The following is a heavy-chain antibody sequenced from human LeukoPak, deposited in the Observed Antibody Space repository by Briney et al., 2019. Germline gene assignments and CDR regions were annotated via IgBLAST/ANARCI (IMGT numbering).Heavy chain of an antibody. CDR2: IYPGDSDT. Sequence: GESLKISCKGSGYSFTSYWIGWVRQMPGKGLEWMGIIYPGDSDTRYSPSFQGQVTISADKSISTAYLQWSSLKASDTAMYYCARHLSSGSLIEAFDIWGQGTMVTVSS. J-gene: IGHJ3*02. CDR1: GYSFTSYW. V-gene: IGHV5-51*01. D-gene: IGHD1-26*01. CDR3: ARHLSSGSLIEAFDI.